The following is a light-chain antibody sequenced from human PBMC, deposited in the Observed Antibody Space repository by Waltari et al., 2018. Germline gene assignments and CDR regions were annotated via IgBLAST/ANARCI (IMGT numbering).Light chain of an antibody. V-gene: IGLV3-21*02. CDR1: NIATQS. J-gene: IGLJ2*01. CDR3: QVWDTTADLAI. Sequence: SYVLTQPPSVSVAPGQTASITCGGNNIATQSVHRYQQKPGQAPVLGVYNDSDRPSGIPERFSGSNSGNTATLTISRVEAGDEADYYCQVWDTTADLAIFGGGTKLTVL. CDR2: NDS.